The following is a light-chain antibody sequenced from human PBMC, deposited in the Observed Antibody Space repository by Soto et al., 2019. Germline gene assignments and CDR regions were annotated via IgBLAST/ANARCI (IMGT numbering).Light chain of an antibody. J-gene: IGKJ1*01. Sequence: EIVMTQSPATLSVSPGERATLSCRASQSVSITYLAWYQQKPGQAPRLLIYGASSRATGIPDRFSGSGSGTDFTLTISRLEPEDFAVYYCQQYDTSPPYTFGQGTKVDIK. V-gene: IGKV3-20*01. CDR2: GAS. CDR1: QSVSITY. CDR3: QQYDTSPPYT.